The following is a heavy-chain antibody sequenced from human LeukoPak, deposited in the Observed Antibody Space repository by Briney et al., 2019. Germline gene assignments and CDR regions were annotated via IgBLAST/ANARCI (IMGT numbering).Heavy chain of an antibody. D-gene: IGHD1-26*01. J-gene: IGHJ4*02. Sequence: SETLSLTCTVSGGSISSYYWSWIRQPPGKGLEWIGSIYHSGSTYYNPSLKSRVTISVDTSKNQFSLKLSSVTAADTAVYYCARVSEVGATTDYWGQGTLVTVSS. CDR2: IYHSGST. CDR3: ARVSEVGATTDY. V-gene: IGHV4-59*08. CDR1: GGSISSYY.